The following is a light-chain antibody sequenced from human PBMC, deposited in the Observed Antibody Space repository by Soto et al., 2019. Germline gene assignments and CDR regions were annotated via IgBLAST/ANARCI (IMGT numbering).Light chain of an antibody. CDR2: DVT. J-gene: IGLJ2*01. Sequence: QSVLTQPPSVSGSPGQSVTISCTGTSSDVGGYNRVSWYQQPPGTAPKLIIYDVTKRPSGVPDRFSGSKSGNTASLTISGRQAEDEADYYCCSYAGSYSWIFGGGTKLTVL. V-gene: IGLV2-11*01. CDR1: SSDVGGYNR. CDR3: CSYAGSYSWI.